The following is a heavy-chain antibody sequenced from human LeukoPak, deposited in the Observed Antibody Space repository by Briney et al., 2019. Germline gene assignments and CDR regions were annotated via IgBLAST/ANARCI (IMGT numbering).Heavy chain of an antibody. CDR2: ISYDGSNK. V-gene: IGHV3-30*04. Sequence: GGSLRLSCAASGFTFSSYAMHWVRQAPGKGLEWVAVISYDGSNKYYADSVKGRFTISRDNSKNTLYLQMNSLRAEDTAVYYCARGIVGATRSSHFDYWGQGTLVTVSS. J-gene: IGHJ4*02. D-gene: IGHD1-26*01. CDR3: ARGIVGATRSSHFDY. CDR1: GFTFSSYA.